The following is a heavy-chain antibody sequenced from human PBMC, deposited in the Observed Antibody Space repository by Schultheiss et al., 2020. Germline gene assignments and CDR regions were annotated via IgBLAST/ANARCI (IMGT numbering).Heavy chain of an antibody. D-gene: IGHD2-21*02. J-gene: IGHJ2*01. V-gene: IGHV3-48*01. CDR2: ISSSSSTI. CDR3: ARDPSGRGGDSPFWYFDL. CDR1: GFTFSSYS. Sequence: GGSLRLSCAASGFTFSSYSMNWVRQAPGKGLEWVSYISSSSSTIYYADSVKGRFTISRDNSKNTLYLQMNSLRAEDTAVYYCARDPSGRGGDSPFWYFDLWGRGTLVTVSS.